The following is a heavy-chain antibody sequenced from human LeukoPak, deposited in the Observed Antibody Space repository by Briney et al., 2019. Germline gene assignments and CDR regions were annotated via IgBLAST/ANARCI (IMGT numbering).Heavy chain of an antibody. D-gene: IGHD1-26*01. CDR1: RGSINSYY. J-gene: IGHJ4*02. Sequence: PSETLSLTCTVSRGSINSYYWGWVRQPPGKELEWIGRIYTTGATQYNPSLKSRVTMSIDTSTNQFSLNLRSMTAADTAVYYCGRQGYTASYYFLDFWSQGTLVAVS. CDR2: IYTTGAT. CDR3: GRQGYTASYYFLDF. V-gene: IGHV4-4*07.